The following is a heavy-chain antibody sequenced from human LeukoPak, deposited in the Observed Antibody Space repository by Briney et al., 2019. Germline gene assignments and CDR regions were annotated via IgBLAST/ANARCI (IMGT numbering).Heavy chain of an antibody. CDR3: AKEGSGWYSDY. J-gene: IGHJ4*02. CDR2: ISGGGGST. CDR1: GFTFSSYA. Sequence: RGSLRLSCAASGFTFSSYAMTWVRQAPGKGLEWVSAISGGGGSTYYADSVKGRFTISRDNSKNTLHLQMNSLRVEDTAVYYCAKEGSGWYSDYWGQGTLVTVSS. V-gene: IGHV3-23*01. D-gene: IGHD6-19*01.